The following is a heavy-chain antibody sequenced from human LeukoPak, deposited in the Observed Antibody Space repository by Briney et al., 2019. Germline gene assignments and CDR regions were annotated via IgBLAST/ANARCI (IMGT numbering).Heavy chain of an antibody. CDR1: GYSISRGYS. Sequence: SETLSLTCTVSGYSISRGYSWGWIRQPPGKGLERIGNIYHSGSTNYSPSLKSRVTISVDTSKNQFSLKLSSVTAADTAVYYCAKQSVPDYWGQGTLVTVSS. J-gene: IGHJ4*02. D-gene: IGHD3-10*02. CDR3: AKQSVPDY. CDR2: IYHSGST. V-gene: IGHV4-38-2*02.